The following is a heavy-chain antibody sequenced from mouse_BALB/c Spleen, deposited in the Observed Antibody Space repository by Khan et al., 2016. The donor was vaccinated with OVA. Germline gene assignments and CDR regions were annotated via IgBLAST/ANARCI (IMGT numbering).Heavy chain of an antibody. V-gene: IGHV1-7*01. CDR3: ARDRIDY. Sequence: VQLQQSGAELAKPGASVKMSCTASGYTFTSYWMHWIKQRPGQGLEWIGYINPTSGYTDYNQKFKDQATLTADKSSSTAYMQLSSLTSDDSAVDYCARDRIDYWGQGTALTVSS. CDR1: GYTFTSYW. CDR2: INPTSGYT. J-gene: IGHJ2*01.